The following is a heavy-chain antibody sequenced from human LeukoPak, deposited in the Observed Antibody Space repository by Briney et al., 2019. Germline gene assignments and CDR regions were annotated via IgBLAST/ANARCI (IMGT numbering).Heavy chain of an antibody. Sequence: GGSLRLSCAASGFTFSSYWTGWVRQAPGKGLEWVASINQDGSEKYYVDFVKGRFTISRDNAKKSLYLQMNSLRVEDTAVYYCAKGLSYYGSGSYYNYWGQGTLVTVSS. J-gene: IGHJ4*02. D-gene: IGHD3-10*01. CDR3: AKGLSYYGSGSYYNY. CDR1: GFTFSSYW. V-gene: IGHV3-7*01. CDR2: INQDGSEK.